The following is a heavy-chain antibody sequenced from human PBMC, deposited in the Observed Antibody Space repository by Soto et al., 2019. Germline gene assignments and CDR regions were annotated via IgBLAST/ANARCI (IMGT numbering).Heavy chain of an antibody. CDR2: INAGNGNT. J-gene: IGHJ6*03. V-gene: IGHV1-3*01. CDR3: AREFYGDYVGYYYYYMDV. Sequence: ASLKVACQASGSTITSYAVHWVRQAKGQRLEWMGWINAGNGNTKYSQKFQGRVTITRDTSASTAYMELSSLRSEDTAVYYCAREFYGDYVGYYYYYMDVWGKGTTVTVSS. CDR1: GSTITSYA. D-gene: IGHD4-17*01.